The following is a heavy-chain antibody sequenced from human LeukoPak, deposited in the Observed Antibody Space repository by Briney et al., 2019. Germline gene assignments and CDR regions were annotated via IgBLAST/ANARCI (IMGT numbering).Heavy chain of an antibody. CDR1: GYTFTTYG. J-gene: IGHJ5*01. CDR3: ARASGSYWWFDS. CDR2: VNPNSGDT. V-gene: IGHV1-2*02. D-gene: IGHD1-26*01. Sequence: ASVKVSCKASGYTFTTYGLSWVRQAPGQGLEWMGCVNPNSGDTNYAQKFQGSVTMARDTSISTVYMELSRLRSDDTAVYYCARASGSYWWFDSWGQGTLVTVSS.